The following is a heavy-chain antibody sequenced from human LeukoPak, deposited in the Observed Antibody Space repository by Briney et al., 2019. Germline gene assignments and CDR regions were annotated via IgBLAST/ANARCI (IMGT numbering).Heavy chain of an antibody. Sequence: SETLSLTCTVSGGSISSSSYYWGWIRQPPGKGLEWIGSIYYSGSTYYNPSLKSRVTISVDTSKNQFSLKLSSVTAADTAVYYCARRDWGATTGCFDYWGQGTLATVSS. V-gene: IGHV4-39*01. D-gene: IGHD1-26*01. CDR1: GGSISSSSYY. CDR3: ARRDWGATTGCFDY. CDR2: IYYSGST. J-gene: IGHJ4*02.